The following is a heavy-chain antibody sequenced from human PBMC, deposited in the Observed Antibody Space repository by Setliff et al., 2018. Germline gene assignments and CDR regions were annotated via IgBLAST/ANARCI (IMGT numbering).Heavy chain of an antibody. CDR3: ARRAVTAEYFQH. Sequence: GESLKISCKGSGYSFTTYWIGWVRQMPGRGLEWMGIIYPGDSDTRYSPSFQGQVTISADKSISTAYLQLSSLKASDTAIYYCARRAVTAEYFQHWGHGTLVTVSS. CDR1: GYSFTTYW. D-gene: IGHD4-17*01. J-gene: IGHJ1*01. V-gene: IGHV5-51*01. CDR2: IYPGDSDT.